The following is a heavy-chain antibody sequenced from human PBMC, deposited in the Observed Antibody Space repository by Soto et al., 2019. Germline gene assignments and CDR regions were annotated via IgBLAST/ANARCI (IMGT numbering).Heavy chain of an antibody. V-gene: IGHV5-51*01. CDR3: ARYHCSGGSCYPDYFDY. Sequence: PGESLKISCKCSGYSFTSYWIGWVRQMPGKGLEWMGIIYPGDSDTRYSPSFQGQVTISADKSISTAYLQWSSLKASDTAMYYCARYHCSGGSCYPDYFDYWGQGTLVTVSS. CDR2: IYPGDSDT. J-gene: IGHJ4*02. CDR1: GYSFTSYW. D-gene: IGHD2-15*01.